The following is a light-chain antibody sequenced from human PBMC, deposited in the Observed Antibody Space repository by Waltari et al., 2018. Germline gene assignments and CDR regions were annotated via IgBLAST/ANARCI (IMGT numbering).Light chain of an antibody. CDR1: KSVRRN. V-gene: IGKV3-15*01. J-gene: IGKJ2*01. CDR2: GAS. Sequence: EIVMTQSPATLSVSPGARATLSCRASKSVRRNLAWYQQKPAQAPTLLIFGASTRATSIPARFSGSGSGTEFTLTISSMQSEDFAVYYCQQYNNWPPYTFGQGTKLEIK. CDR3: QQYNNWPPYT.